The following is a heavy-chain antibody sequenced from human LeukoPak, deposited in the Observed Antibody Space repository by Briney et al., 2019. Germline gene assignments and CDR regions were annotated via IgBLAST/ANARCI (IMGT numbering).Heavy chain of an antibody. D-gene: IGHD6-6*01. CDR3: ARDLGIAARPDY. J-gene: IGHJ4*02. CDR1: GGSISSYY. Sequence: SETLSLTCTVSGGSISSYYWGWIRQPPGKWLEWIGSIYHSGSTYYNPSLKSRVTISVDTSKNQFSLKLSSVTAADTAVYYCARDLGIAARPDYWGQGTLVTVSS. CDR2: IYHSGST. V-gene: IGHV4-38-2*02.